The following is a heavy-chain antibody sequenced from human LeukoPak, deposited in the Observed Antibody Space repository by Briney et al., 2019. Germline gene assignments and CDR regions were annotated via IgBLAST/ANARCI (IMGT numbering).Heavy chain of an antibody. J-gene: IGHJ5*02. D-gene: IGHD3-22*01. Sequence: SETLSLTCTVSGGSISSYYWSWIRQPPGKGLEWIGYIYYSGSTNYNPPLKSRVTISVDTSKNQFSLKLSSVTAADTAVYYCARDRHYYDSSGYYRGRWFDPWGQGTLVTVSS. CDR3: ARDRHYYDSSGYYRGRWFDP. CDR1: GGSISSYY. CDR2: IYYSGST. V-gene: IGHV4-59*01.